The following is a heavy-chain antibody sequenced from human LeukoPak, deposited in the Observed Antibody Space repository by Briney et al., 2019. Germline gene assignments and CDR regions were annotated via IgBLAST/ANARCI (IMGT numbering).Heavy chain of an antibody. D-gene: IGHD5-12*01. V-gene: IGHV5-51*01. Sequence: GESLKISCKGSGYDFTTYWIAWVRQMPGKGLVWMGVVYPGDSATRYSPSFQGQVTISADRSINTAYLQWSSLEASDTAMYHCAIRRGAPGVATLWGLDYWGQGTLVTVSS. J-gene: IGHJ4*02. CDR3: AIRRGAPGVATLWGLDY. CDR1: GYDFTTYW. CDR2: VYPGDSAT.